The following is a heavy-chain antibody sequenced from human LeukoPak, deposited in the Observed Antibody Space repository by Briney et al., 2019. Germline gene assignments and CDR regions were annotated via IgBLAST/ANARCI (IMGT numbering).Heavy chain of an antibody. V-gene: IGHV3-66*04. Sequence: GRSLRLSCAASGFTFDDYAMHWVRQAPGKGLEWVSLIYSGGSTYYADSVKDRFTISRDNSKNTLYLQMNSLRAEDTAVYYCARQGYSYGYEYSFDYWGQGTLVTVSS. CDR2: IYSGGST. D-gene: IGHD5-18*01. CDR3: ARQGYSYGYEYSFDY. J-gene: IGHJ4*02. CDR1: GFTFDDYA.